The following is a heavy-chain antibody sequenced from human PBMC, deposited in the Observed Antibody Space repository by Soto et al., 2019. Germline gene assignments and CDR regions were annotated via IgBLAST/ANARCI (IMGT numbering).Heavy chain of an antibody. D-gene: IGHD2-21*01. J-gene: IGHJ3*02. V-gene: IGHV3-72*01. CDR3: ARGTNDCGGDCSGGAFDI. CDR2: TRNKANSYTT. Sequence: PGGSLRLSCAASGFTFSDHYMDWVRQAPGKGLEWVGRTRNKANSYTTEYAASVKGRFTISRDDSKNSLYLQMNSLKTEDTAVYYCARGTNDCGGDCSGGAFDIWGQGTMVTVSS. CDR1: GFTFSDHY.